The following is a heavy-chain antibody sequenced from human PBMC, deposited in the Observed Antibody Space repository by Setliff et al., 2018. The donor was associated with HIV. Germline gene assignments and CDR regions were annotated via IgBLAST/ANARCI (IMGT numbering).Heavy chain of an antibody. CDR1: GYTFTSYA. Sequence: ASVKVSCKASGYTFTSYAMNWVRQAPGQGLEWMGWINTNTGNPTYAQGSTGRFVFSLDTSVSTAYLQISSLEAEDTAVYFCARVRTSYNFWVGDVFDPWGQGTLVTVSS. V-gene: IGHV7-4-1*02. CDR3: ARVRTSYNFWVGDVFDP. D-gene: IGHD1-1*01. CDR2: INTNTGNP. J-gene: IGHJ5*02.